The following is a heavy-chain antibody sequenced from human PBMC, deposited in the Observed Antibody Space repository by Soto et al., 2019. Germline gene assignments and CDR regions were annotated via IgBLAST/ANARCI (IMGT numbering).Heavy chain of an antibody. Sequence: SETLSLTCAVSGGSFSNYYWSWISQPPGRGLEWIGEVNHGGSTNYNPSLKSRVTMSVDTSKKQFSLKLTSVTAADTAVYFCASEDPGGFRFDYWGQGMLVTVSS. J-gene: IGHJ4*02. CDR1: GGSFSNYY. V-gene: IGHV4-34*01. D-gene: IGHD2-15*01. CDR2: VNHGGST. CDR3: ASEDPGGFRFDY.